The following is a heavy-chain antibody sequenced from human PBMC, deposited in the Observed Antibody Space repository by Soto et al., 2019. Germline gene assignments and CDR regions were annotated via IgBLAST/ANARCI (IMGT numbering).Heavy chain of an antibody. V-gene: IGHV3-66*01. CDR3: ARATMIGLLTS. Sequence: VGSLRLSCAASGFTVSSNYMSWVRQAPGKGLEWVSVIYSGGSTYYADSVKGRFTISRDNSENTLYLQMNSLRAEDTAISYCARATMIGLLTSWGHGTLVTVSS. CDR1: GFTVSSNY. CDR2: IYSGGST. J-gene: IGHJ5*01. D-gene: IGHD3-22*01.